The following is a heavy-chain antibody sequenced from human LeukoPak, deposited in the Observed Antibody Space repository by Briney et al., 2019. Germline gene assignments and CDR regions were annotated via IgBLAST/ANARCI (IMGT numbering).Heavy chain of an antibody. CDR1: GFSFSSYW. Sequence: PGGSLRLSCAVSGFSFSSYWMSWVRQAPGKGLECVGNIKEDGSEKYYVDSVKGRFTISRDNAKNSLFLQMNSLRVEDTAVYYCARDSFETDIDYWGQGTLVTVSS. J-gene: IGHJ4*02. CDR2: IKEDGSEK. D-gene: IGHD1-14*01. CDR3: ARDSFETDIDY. V-gene: IGHV3-7*01.